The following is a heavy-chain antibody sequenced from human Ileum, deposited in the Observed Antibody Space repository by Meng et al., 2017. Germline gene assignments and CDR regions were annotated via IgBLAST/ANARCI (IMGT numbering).Heavy chain of an antibody. J-gene: IGHJ4*02. Sequence: QVQLQESGPGLVKPSKTLSLTCTVSGGSISSGGYYWSWIRQHPGKGLEWIGYIYDSGSTYYNPSLKSRIAILGDTSKNQFSLNLSSVTAADTAVYYCARGGTAYFDYWGQGTLVTVSS. D-gene: IGHD1-1*01. CDR1: GGSISSGGYY. CDR3: ARGGTAYFDY. CDR2: IYDSGST. V-gene: IGHV4-31*03.